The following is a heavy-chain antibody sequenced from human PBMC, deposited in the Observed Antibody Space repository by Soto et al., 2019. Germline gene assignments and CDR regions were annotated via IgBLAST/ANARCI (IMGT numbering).Heavy chain of an antibody. CDR3: ARQVVDGAVAGSGSFDF. CDR1: GGSISDSSYY. CDR2: FYYSGHT. J-gene: IGHJ4*02. D-gene: IGHD6-19*01. V-gene: IGHV4-39*01. Sequence: QLQLQESGPGLVKPSETLSLTCTVSGGSISDSSYYWVWIRQPPGKGLEWIGSFYYSGHTYYNSSLRSRATLSGDTSENQFSLKLSSVTAADTAVYYCARQVVDGAVAGSGSFDFWGQGTLVTVSS.